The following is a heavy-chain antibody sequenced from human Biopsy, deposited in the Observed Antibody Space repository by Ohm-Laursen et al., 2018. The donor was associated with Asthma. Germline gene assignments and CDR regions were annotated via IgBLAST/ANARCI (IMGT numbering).Heavy chain of an antibody. V-gene: IGHV1-69*13. J-gene: IGHJ6*02. Sequence: VKISCKASGGTFSSNSINWVRQAPGQGLEWMGRIIPIFGPTNYAQKFQGRVTISADDSTSTAYMELSSLTIEDTAVYYCARAVTILQEWSGGMDVWGQGTTVTVSS. CDR1: GGTFSSNS. CDR2: IIPIFGPT. CDR3: ARAVTILQEWSGGMDV. D-gene: IGHD3-3*01.